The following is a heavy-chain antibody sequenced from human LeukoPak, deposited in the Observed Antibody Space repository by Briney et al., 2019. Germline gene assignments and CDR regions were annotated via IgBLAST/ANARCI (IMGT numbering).Heavy chain of an antibody. V-gene: IGHV3-20*04. J-gene: IGHJ6*03. D-gene: IGHD5-18*01. CDR3: ARENSEYSYDYYYYYYMDV. Sequence: GGSLRLSCAASGFTFDDYGMSWVRQAPGKGLEWVSGINWNGGSTGYADSVKGRFTISRDNAKNSLYLQMNGLRAEDTALYYCARENSEYSYDYYYYYYMDVWGKGTTVTVSS. CDR2: INWNGGST. CDR1: GFTFDDYG.